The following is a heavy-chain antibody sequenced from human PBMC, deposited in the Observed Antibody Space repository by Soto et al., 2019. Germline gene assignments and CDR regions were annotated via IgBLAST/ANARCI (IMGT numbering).Heavy chain of an antibody. Sequence: PGGSLRLSCAASGFTFSNYWMTWVRQVPGKGLEWVANINEDGSENYYADSVKGRFTISIDNAKNSLYLQMNSLRAEDTAVYFCARDANFFDSPAYYYDVFDLWGQGSLVPVAS. CDR2: INEDGSEN. J-gene: IGHJ3*01. V-gene: IGHV3-7*05. D-gene: IGHD3-22*01. CDR1: GFTFSNYW. CDR3: ARDANFFDSPAYYYDVFDL.